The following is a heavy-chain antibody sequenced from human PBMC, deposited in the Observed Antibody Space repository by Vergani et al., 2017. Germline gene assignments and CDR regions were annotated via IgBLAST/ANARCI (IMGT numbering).Heavy chain of an antibody. CDR2: INTNTGNP. CDR3: ARDMRLLWFVELSSFDP. CDR1: GYTFTSYA. J-gene: IGHJ5*02. V-gene: IGHV7-4-1*02. D-gene: IGHD3-10*01. Sequence: QVQLVQSGSELKKPGASVKVSCKASGYTFTSYAMNWVRQAPGQGLEWMGWINTNTGNPTYAQGFTGRFVFSLDTSVSTAYLQSSSLKAEDTAVYYCARDMRLLWFVELSSFDPWGQGTLVTVSS.